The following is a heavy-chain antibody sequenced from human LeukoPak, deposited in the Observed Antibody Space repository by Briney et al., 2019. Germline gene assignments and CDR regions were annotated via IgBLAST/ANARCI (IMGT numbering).Heavy chain of an antibody. V-gene: IGHV4-59*01. CDR1: GGSISSSY. CDR2: IYDSGNT. CDR3: ARFTYYYDSSGYPEGYYYYYMDV. D-gene: IGHD3-22*01. Sequence: SETLSLTCTVSGGSISSSYWSWIRQPPGKELEWIGYIYDSGNTNYNPSLKSRVTISVDTSKNQFSLKLSSVTAADTAVYYCARFTYYYDSSGYPEGYYYYYMDVWGKGTTVTVSS. J-gene: IGHJ6*03.